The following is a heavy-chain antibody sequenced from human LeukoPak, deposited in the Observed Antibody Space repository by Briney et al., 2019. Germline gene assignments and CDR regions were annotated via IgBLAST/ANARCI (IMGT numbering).Heavy chain of an antibody. V-gene: IGHV4-59*01. CDR1: GGSISSYY. CDR3: AIGFPNSY. Sequence: SETLSLTCTVSGGSISSYYWSWIRQPPGKGLEWIGYIYYSGSTNYNPSLKSRVTISVDTSKNQFSLKLSSVTAADTAVYYCAIGFPNSYWGQGTLVTVSS. CDR2: IYYSGST. J-gene: IGHJ4*02. D-gene: IGHD1-1*01.